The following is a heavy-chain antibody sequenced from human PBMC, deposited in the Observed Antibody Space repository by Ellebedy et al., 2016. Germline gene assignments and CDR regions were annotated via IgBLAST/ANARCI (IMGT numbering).Heavy chain of an antibody. CDR3: AKGTMDYLHH. Sequence: GGSLRLSXATSGFTFDDYALHWVRQVPGKGLEWVSGISWNSAAIGYGEAVKGRFTISRDSAKNYLYLQVNSLRVEDTALYFCAKGTMDYLHHWGQGTLVTVSS. CDR1: GFTFDDYA. V-gene: IGHV3-9*01. J-gene: IGHJ4*02. D-gene: IGHD3-10*01. CDR2: ISWNSAAI.